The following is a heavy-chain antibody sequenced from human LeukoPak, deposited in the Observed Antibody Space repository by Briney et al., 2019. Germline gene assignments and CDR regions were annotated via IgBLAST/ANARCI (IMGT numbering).Heavy chain of an antibody. CDR3: AKDHRHSYGSWMHYYYYGMDV. CDR1: GFTLSSYG. CDR2: ISYDGSNK. D-gene: IGHD5-18*01. V-gene: IGHV3-30*18. J-gene: IGHJ6*02. Sequence: GGSLRLSCAASGFTLSSYGMHWVRQAPGKGLEWVAVISYDGSNKYYADSVKGRFTISKDNSKNTLYLQMNSLRAEDTAVYYCAKDHRHSYGSWMHYYYYGMDVWGQGTTVTVSS.